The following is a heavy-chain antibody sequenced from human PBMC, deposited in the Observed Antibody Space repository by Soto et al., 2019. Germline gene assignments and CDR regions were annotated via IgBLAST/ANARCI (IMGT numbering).Heavy chain of an antibody. CDR3: ARSWVRYCSGGSCYAFDI. D-gene: IGHD2-15*01. CDR1: GYTFTGYY. V-gene: IGHV1-2*04. CDR2: INPNSGGT. Sequence: ASVKVSCKASGYTFTGYYMHWVRQAPGQGLEWMGWINPNSGGTNYAQKFQGWVTMTRDTSISTAYMELSRLRSDDTAVYYCARSWVRYCSGGSCYAFDIWVQGTMVTVSS. J-gene: IGHJ3*02.